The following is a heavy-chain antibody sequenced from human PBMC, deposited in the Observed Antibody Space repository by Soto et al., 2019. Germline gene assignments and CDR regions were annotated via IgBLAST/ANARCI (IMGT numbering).Heavy chain of an antibody. V-gene: IGHV4-31*03. CDR2: IYYSGRT. CDR1: GGSISSGGYY. CDR3: ARGGRRSPGMDV. Sequence: QVQLQESGPGLVKPSQTLSLTCTVSGGSISSGGYYWSWIRQHPGKGLEWIGYIYYSGRTYYNPSLKGRVTISVDTSKNQFSLKLSSVTAADTAVYYCARGGRRSPGMDVWGQGTTVTVSS. J-gene: IGHJ6*02.